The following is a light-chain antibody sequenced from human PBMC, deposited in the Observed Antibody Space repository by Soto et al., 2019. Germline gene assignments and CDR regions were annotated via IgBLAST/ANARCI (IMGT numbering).Light chain of an antibody. V-gene: IGKV4-1*01. CDR2: WAS. Sequence: DIVMTQSPDFLAVSLGERATINCKSSQSVLYSSNNKNYLTWYQQKPGQPPKLLIYWASTRESGVPDRFSGSGSGRDFTLTISSLQAEDVAVYYCQQYCSSPPTFGQGTKVEIK. CDR1: QSVLYSSNNKNY. CDR3: QQYCSSPPT. J-gene: IGKJ1*01.